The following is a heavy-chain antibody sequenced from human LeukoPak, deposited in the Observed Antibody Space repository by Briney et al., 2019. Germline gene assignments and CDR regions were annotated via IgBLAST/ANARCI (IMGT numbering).Heavy chain of an antibody. CDR3: AITTVAGLLFDY. Sequence: GESLQISCKGSGYSFTSYWISWVSQMPGEGLEWMGRIDPSDSYTNYSPSFQGHVTISADKSISTAYLQWSSLKASDTAMYYCAITTVAGLLFDYWGQGTLVTVSS. V-gene: IGHV5-10-1*01. D-gene: IGHD6-19*01. CDR1: GYSFTSYW. J-gene: IGHJ4*02. CDR2: IDPSDSYT.